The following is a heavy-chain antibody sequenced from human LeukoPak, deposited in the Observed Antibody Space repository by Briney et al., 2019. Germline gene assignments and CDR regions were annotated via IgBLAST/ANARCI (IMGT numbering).Heavy chain of an antibody. J-gene: IGHJ6*02. CDR2: IYYSGST. V-gene: IGHV4-39*01. CDR3: ARKAFYSSGRPHNYYYGMDV. Sequence: SETLSLTCTVSGGSISSSSYYWGWIRQPPGKGLEWIGSIYYSGSTYYNPSLKSRVAISVDTSKNQFSLKLSSVTAADTAVYYCARKAFYSSGRPHNYYYGMDVWSQGTTVTVSS. CDR1: GGSISSSSYY. D-gene: IGHD6-19*01.